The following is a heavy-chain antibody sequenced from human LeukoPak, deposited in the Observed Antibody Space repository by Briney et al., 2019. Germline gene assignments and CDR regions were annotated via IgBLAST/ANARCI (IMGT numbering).Heavy chain of an antibody. CDR2: INHSGST. Sequence: PSETLPLTCAVYGGSFSGYYWSWIRQPPGKGLEWIGEINHSGSTNYNPSLKSRVTISVDTSKNQFSLKLSSVTAADTAVYYCASELPRFYYDSSGLTLWGQGTLVTVSS. V-gene: IGHV4-34*01. CDR3: ASELPRFYYDSSGLTL. J-gene: IGHJ4*02. D-gene: IGHD3-22*01. CDR1: GGSFSGYY.